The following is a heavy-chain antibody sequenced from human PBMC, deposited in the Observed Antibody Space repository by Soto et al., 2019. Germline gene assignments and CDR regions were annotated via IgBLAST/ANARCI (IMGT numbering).Heavy chain of an antibody. CDR3: ARESGGTTATLDYYYFYMDV. CDR1: GYAFSQFY. J-gene: IGHJ6*03. Sequence: QVQLVQSGAEVKKPWASVKVSCKASGYAFSQFYIHCMRQAPGQGLEWMGWINPNSGRTKFAQNFQGWVTMTRDTSIKTVYMELSGLRSDATAVYYCARESGGTTATLDYYYFYMDVWGKGTTVTVSS. CDR2: INPNSGRT. V-gene: IGHV1-2*04. D-gene: IGHD4-17*01.